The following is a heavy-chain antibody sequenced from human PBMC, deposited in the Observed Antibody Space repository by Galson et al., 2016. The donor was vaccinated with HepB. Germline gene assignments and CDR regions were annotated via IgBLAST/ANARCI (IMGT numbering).Heavy chain of an antibody. D-gene: IGHD3-3*01. CDR3: ARGRGADFWSVDHDY. V-gene: IGHV3-53*01. CDR2: FYSGGST. CDR1: GFTVSTNY. Sequence: SLRLSCAASGFTVSTNYMSWVRQAPGKGLEWVSVFYSGGSTYYADSVQGRFTISRDISKNTVYLQMNSLRAEDTAVYYCARGRGADFWSVDHDYWGQGTQVTVSS. J-gene: IGHJ4*02.